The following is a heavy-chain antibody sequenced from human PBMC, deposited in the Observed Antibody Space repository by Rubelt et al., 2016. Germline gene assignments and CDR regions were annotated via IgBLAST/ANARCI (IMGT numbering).Heavy chain of an antibody. D-gene: IGHD1-1*01. V-gene: IGHV3-7*03. Sequence: EVQLVESGGGLVQPGGSLRLSCAASGFIFSGYWMSWVRQAPGKGLEWVANIKEDGSDKYYVESVKGRLNISRDNTKNSLYLQMNSLRAEDTAIYYCAKPGSKNIWNDDFDSWGQGTLVTVSP. CDR1: GFIFSGYW. CDR3: AKPGSKNIWNDDFDS. J-gene: IGHJ4*02. CDR2: IKEDGSDK.